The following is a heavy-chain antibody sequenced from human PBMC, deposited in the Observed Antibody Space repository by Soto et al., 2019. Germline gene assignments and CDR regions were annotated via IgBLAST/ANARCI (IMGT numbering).Heavy chain of an antibody. Sequence: GGSLRLSCAASGFTFSSYAMSWVRQAPGKGLEWVSAISGSGGSTYYADSVKCRFTISRDNSKNTLYLQMNSLRAEDTAVYYCAKDSRLVVYYFDYWGQGTLVTLSS. CDR2: ISGSGGST. D-gene: IGHD2-15*01. CDR3: AKDSRLVVYYFDY. V-gene: IGHV3-23*01. J-gene: IGHJ4*02. CDR1: GFTFSSYA.